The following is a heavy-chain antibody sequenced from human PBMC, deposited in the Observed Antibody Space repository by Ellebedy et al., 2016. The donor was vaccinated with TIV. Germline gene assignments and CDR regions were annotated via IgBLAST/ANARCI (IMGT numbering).Heavy chain of an antibody. CDR1: GFTFSNYG. CDR3: ALKRGGWYSDL. D-gene: IGHD2-15*01. V-gene: IGHV1-18*01. J-gene: IGHJ2*01. Sequence: ASVKVSXXTSGFTFSNYGISWVRQAPGQGLKWMGWIRPDNDDTNYAVKFQGRVTMTTDTSTSTLYMELRSLRADDTAVYYCALKRGGWYSDLWGRGSLVTVSS. CDR2: IRPDNDDT.